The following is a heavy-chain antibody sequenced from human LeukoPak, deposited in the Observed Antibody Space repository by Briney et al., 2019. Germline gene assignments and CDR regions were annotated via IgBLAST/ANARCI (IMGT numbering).Heavy chain of an antibody. CDR3: AGRPTGYSSGYIH. V-gene: IGHV3-23*01. CDR2: ITGSGSGA. J-gene: IGHJ4*02. Sequence: GGSLRLSCAASGFTFSSFAINWVRQAPGKGLEWVSVITGSGSGADYADSVKGRFTISRDNSENIVYLQMNNLRVEDTAVYYCAGRPTGYSSGYIHWGQGTLVTVSS. CDR1: GFTFSSFA. D-gene: IGHD5-18*01.